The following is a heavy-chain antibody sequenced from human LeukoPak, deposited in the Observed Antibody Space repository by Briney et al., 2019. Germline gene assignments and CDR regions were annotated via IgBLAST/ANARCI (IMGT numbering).Heavy chain of an antibody. J-gene: IGHJ4*02. Sequence: SVKVSCKASGGTFSSYAISWVRQAPGQGPEWMGRIIPILGIANYAQKFQGRVTITADKSTSTAYMELSSLRSEDTAVYYCARIESPFDYWGQGTLVTVSS. V-gene: IGHV1-69*04. D-gene: IGHD5-24*01. CDR1: GGTFSSYA. CDR2: IIPILGIA. CDR3: ARIESPFDY.